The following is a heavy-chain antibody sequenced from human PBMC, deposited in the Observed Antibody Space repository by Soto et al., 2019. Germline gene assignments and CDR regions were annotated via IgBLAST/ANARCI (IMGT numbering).Heavy chain of an antibody. CDR1: GYSISSSNW. CDR3: ARREIQGPIDY. V-gene: IGHV4-28*01. D-gene: IGHD1-26*01. Sequence: SETLSLTCAVSGYSISSSNWWGWIRQPPGEGLEWIGYIYYSGTTYYNPSLKSRVTMSVDTSKNQFSLKLTSVTAVDTAVYYCARREIQGPIDYWGQGTLVTVSS. CDR2: IYYSGTT. J-gene: IGHJ4*02.